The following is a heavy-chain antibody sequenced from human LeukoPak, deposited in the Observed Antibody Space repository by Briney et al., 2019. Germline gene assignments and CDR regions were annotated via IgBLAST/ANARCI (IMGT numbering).Heavy chain of an antibody. CDR3: ARDRRGWTTENFDY. CDR2: ISAHNGNT. V-gene: IGHV1-18*01. CDR1: GGTFSSYA. Sequence: ASVKVSCKASGGTFSSYAISWVRQAPGQGLEWMGWISAHNGNTNYAQKFQGRVTMTRDMSTSTVYMELSSLRSEDTAVYYCARDRRGWTTENFDYWGQGTLVTVSS. J-gene: IGHJ4*02. D-gene: IGHD3/OR15-3a*01.